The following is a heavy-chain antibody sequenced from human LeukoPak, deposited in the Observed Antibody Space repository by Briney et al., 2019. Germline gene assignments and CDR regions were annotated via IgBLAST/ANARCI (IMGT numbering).Heavy chain of an antibody. D-gene: IGHD3-22*01. Sequence: QPGGSLRLSCVASGFTFSSYAVSWVRQAPGKGLEWVSAISGSGGGTYYADSVKGRFTISRDNSEKMLYLQMNSLITEDTAVYYCAKDHTRDSSGYFWDWIDFWGQGTLVTVSS. CDR3: AKDHTRDSSGYFWDWIDF. CDR2: ISGSGGGT. J-gene: IGHJ4*02. CDR1: GFTFSSYA. V-gene: IGHV3-23*01.